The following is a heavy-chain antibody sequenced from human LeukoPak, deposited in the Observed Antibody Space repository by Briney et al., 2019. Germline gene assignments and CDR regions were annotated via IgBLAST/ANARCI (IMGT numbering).Heavy chain of an antibody. CDR3: AYSGCYWAPPY. CDR2: IIPIFGTA. J-gene: IGHJ4*02. CDR1: GGTFSSYA. Sequence: SVKVSCKASGGTFSSYAISWVRQAPGQGLEWMGRIIPIFGTANYAQKFQGRVTITADKSTSTAYMELSSLRSEDTAVYYCAYSGCYWAPPYWGQGTLVTVSS. V-gene: IGHV1-69*06. D-gene: IGHD1-26*01.